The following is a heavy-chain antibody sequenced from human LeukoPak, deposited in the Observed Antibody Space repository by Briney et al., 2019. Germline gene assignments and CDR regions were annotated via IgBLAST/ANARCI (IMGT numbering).Heavy chain of an antibody. D-gene: IGHD3-3*01. J-gene: IGHJ4*02. CDR3: AKDTRFWSGTYDY. CDR1: GFTFSSYA. V-gene: IGHV3-9*01. Sequence: QPGGSLRLSCAASGFTFSSYAMSWVRQAPGRGLEGVSGISWNSGSIGYADSVKGRFTISRDNAKNSLYLQMNSLRAEDTALYYCAKDTRFWSGTYDYWGQGTLVTVSS. CDR2: ISWNSGSI.